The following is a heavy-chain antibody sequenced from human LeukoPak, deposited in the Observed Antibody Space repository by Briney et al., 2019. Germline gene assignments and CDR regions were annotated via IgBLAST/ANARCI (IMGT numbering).Heavy chain of an antibody. CDR1: GYTFTSYG. D-gene: IGHD3-9*01. CDR2: ISAYNGNT. CDR3: ARWAYYDILTGYYCPDY. Sequence: ASVKVSCKASGYTFTSYGISWVRQAPGQGLEWMGWISAYNGNTNYAQKLQGRVTMTTDTSTSTAYMELRSLRSDDTAVYYCARWAYYDILTGYYCPDYWGQGTLVTVSS. J-gene: IGHJ4*02. V-gene: IGHV1-18*01.